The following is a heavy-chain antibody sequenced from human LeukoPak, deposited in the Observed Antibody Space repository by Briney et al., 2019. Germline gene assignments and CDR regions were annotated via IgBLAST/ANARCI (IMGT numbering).Heavy chain of an antibody. V-gene: IGHV3-30*04. CDR2: LSYDGNNK. J-gene: IGHJ6*03. CDR1: GFIFSSYA. Sequence: GGSLRLSCAASGFIFSSYAMHWVRQAPGKGLEWVAILSYDGNNKYYADSVKGRFTTSRDNSKNALYLQMNSLRAEDTAVYYCARDKDYVRYYYMDVWGKGTTVTVSS. D-gene: IGHD3-16*01. CDR3: ARDKDYVRYYYMDV.